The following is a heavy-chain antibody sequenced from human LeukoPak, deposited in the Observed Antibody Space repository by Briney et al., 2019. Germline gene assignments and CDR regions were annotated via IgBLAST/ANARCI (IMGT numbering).Heavy chain of an antibody. CDR3: ARGYSYGSDYYYGMDV. J-gene: IGHJ6*02. Sequence: ASVKVSCKASGYTFTSYAISWVRQAPGQGLEWMGWISGYNGNTKYAQKVQGRVTMTTDTSTSTAYMELRSLRSDDTAAYYCARGYSYGSDYYYGMDVWGQGTTVTVSS. D-gene: IGHD5-18*01. CDR1: GYTFTSYA. V-gene: IGHV1-18*01. CDR2: ISGYNGNT.